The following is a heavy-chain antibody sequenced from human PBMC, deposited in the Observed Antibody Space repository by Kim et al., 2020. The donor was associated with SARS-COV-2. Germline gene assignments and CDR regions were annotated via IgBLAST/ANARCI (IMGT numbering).Heavy chain of an antibody. J-gene: IGHJ3*02. CDR3: AASIWGKINAFHI. V-gene: IGHV3-53*05. D-gene: IGHD6-6*01. Sequence: GGSLRLSCVASGLSVTSHFMSWVRQPPGKGLEWISVIYSGGPTYYAVSVKGRFSSSRDTSSNMVYLQLNNLRTEDAGVYFCAASIWGKINAFHIWGQGTMVSVSS. CDR1: GLSVTSHF. CDR2: IYSGGPT.